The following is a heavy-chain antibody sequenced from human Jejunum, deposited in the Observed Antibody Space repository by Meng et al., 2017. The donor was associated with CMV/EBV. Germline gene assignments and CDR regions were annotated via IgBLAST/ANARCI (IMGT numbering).Heavy chain of an antibody. V-gene: IGHV4-39*07. CDR3: TRVSWVAPGGIRVGWFDP. CDR1: SISSSSYF. D-gene: IGHD2-2*01. J-gene: IGHJ5*02. CDR2: ISYTGST. Sequence: SISSSSYFGGWIRQPPGKGLEWIGSISYTGSTYYNSSLRSRVTISVDTSKDQFSLKLNSVIAADTAVYYCTRVSWVAPGGIRVGWFDPWGQGSLVTVSS.